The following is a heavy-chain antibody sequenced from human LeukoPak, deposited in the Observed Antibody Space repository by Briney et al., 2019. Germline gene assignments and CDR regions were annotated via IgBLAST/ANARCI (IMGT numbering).Heavy chain of an antibody. Sequence: GGSLRLSCAASGFTFSSYWMSWVRHAPGKGLEWVANINQDESKKNFVDSVSGRFTISRDNTKNSVLLQMNSLRAEDTAVYYCARGRGSGSYYEYYFDYWGQGTLVTVSS. J-gene: IGHJ4*02. CDR2: INQDESKK. CDR1: GFTFSSYW. D-gene: IGHD3-10*01. V-gene: IGHV3-7*01. CDR3: ARGRGSGSYYEYYFDY.